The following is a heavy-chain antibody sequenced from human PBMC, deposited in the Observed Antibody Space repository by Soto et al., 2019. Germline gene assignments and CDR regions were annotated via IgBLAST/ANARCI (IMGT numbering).Heavy chain of an antibody. CDR3: HSVNYDILTGYYNKYYFDY. V-gene: IGHV3-23*01. Sequence: GGSLRLSCAASGFTFSSYAMSWVRQAPGKGLEWVSAISGSGGSTYYADSVKGRFTISRDNSKNTLYLQMNSLRAEDTAVYYCHSVNYDILTGYYNKYYFDYWGQGTLVTVSS. J-gene: IGHJ4*02. D-gene: IGHD3-9*01. CDR1: GFTFSSYA. CDR2: ISGSGGST.